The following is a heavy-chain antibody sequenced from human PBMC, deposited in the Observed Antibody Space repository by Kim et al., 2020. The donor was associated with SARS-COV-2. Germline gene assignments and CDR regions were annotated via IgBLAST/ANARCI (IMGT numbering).Heavy chain of an antibody. Sequence: YYVDSVKGRFTISRDNAKNSLYLQMNSLRAEDTAVYYCASEDSSSWYPGYWGQGTLVTVSS. J-gene: IGHJ4*02. CDR3: ASEDSSSWYPGY. V-gene: IGHV3-7*01. D-gene: IGHD6-13*01.